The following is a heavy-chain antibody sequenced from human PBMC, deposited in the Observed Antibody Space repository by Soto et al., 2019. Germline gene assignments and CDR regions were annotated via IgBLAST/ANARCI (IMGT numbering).Heavy chain of an antibody. CDR3: AKGYYDFWSGYYTGTLDV. D-gene: IGHD3-3*01. CDR1: GFTFSSYA. V-gene: IGHV3-23*01. J-gene: IGHJ6*04. Sequence: GGSLRLSCAASGFTFSSYAMSWVRQAPGKGLEWVSAISGSGGSTYYADSVKGRFTISRDNSKNTLYLQMNSLRAEDTAVYYCAKGYYDFWSGYYTGTLDVWGKGTTVTVSS. CDR2: ISGSGGST.